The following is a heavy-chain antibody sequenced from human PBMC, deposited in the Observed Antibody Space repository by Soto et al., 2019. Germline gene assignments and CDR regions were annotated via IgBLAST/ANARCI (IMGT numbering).Heavy chain of an antibody. D-gene: IGHD6-13*01. Sequence: QLQLQESGPGLVKPSETLSLTCTVSGGSISSSSYYWGWIRQPPGKGLEWIGSIYYSGSTYYNPSLKSRVTISVDTSKNQFSLKLSSVTAADTALYYCASAREGSSPGWFDPWGQGTLVTVSS. CDR3: ASAREGSSPGWFDP. CDR1: GGSISSSSYY. J-gene: IGHJ5*02. V-gene: IGHV4-39*01. CDR2: IYYSGST.